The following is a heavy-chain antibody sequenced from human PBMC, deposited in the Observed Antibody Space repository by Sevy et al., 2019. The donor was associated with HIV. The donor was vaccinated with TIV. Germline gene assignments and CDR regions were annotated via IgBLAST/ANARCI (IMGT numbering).Heavy chain of an antibody. V-gene: IGHV3-23*01. CDR3: AREGCTIPHEY. CDR1: GFTFSKYS. D-gene: IGHD2-2*02. Sequence: GGSLRLSCATSGFTFSKYSMSWVRQPPGKGLEWVSTLTFGCGKINYADSVKGRFTISRDNSKSSVYLQMNNLRSEDTVVYYCAREGCTIPHEYWGQGTLVTVSS. CDR2: LTFGCGKI. J-gene: IGHJ4*02.